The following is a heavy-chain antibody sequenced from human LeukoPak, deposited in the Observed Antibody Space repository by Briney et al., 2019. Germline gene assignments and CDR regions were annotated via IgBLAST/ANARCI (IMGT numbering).Heavy chain of an antibody. J-gene: IGHJ5*02. Sequence: ASVKVSCKASGYTFTSYYMHWVRQAPGQGLEWMGIINPSGGSTSYAQKFQGRVTMTRDTSTSTVYMELSSLRSEDTAAYYCARDPSNTSGWKTWFDPWGQGTLVTVSS. CDR1: GYTFTSYY. D-gene: IGHD6-19*01. V-gene: IGHV1-46*01. CDR3: ARDPSNTSGWKTWFDP. CDR2: INPSGGST.